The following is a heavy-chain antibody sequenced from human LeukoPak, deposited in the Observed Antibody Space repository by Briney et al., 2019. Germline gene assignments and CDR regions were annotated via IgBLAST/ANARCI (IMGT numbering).Heavy chain of an antibody. CDR3: ARNILGWGYYYDSSGYYSRDY. Sequence: SETLSLTCTVCGGSISSSSYYWGWIRRPAGKGLEWIGSMYYSGSTYYNPSLKSRVTMSVDTSKNQFSLKLSSVTAADTAVYYCARNILGWGYYYDSSGYYSRDYWGQGTLVTVSS. CDR2: MYYSGST. J-gene: IGHJ4*02. V-gene: IGHV4-39*07. CDR1: GGSISSSSYY. D-gene: IGHD3-22*01.